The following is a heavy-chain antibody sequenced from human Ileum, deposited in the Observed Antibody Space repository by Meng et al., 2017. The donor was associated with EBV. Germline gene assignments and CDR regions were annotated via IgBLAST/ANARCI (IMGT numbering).Heavy chain of an antibody. CDR2: IHHTRGP. Sequence: QGQLQVSGPGLVGPSGTLSLTCSVSGDSISNEHWWSWVRQSPGKGLEWIGEIHHTRGPNYNPSLKSRVIISVDKSNNHFSLRLSAVTAADTAVYYCASNGAFSLDHWGQGTLVTVSS. J-gene: IGHJ4*02. V-gene: IGHV4-4*02. CDR3: ASNGAFSLDH. CDR1: GDSISNEHW. D-gene: IGHD2-8*01.